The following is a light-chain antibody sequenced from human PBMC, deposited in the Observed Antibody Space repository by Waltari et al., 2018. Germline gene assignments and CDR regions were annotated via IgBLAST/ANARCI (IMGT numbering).Light chain of an antibody. J-gene: IGKJ1*01. V-gene: IGKV3-15*01. CDR1: QSVRNN. CDR3: QQYNNWPPWT. Sequence: EIVMTQSPATLSVSPGERATLSCRASQSVRNNLVWYQQKPGQAPRLLIYGVSTRVTGIPARFSGSGSGTEFTLTISSLQSEDFAVYYCQQYNNWPPWTFCQGTKVEIK. CDR2: GVS.